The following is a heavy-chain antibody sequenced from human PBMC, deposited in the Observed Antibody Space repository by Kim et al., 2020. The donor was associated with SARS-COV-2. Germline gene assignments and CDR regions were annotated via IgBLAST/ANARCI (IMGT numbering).Heavy chain of an antibody. J-gene: IGHJ5*02. CDR2: IKGDGSDT. Sequence: GGSLRISCEASGFTFSSYWMNWVRQGPGKGLVWVSRIKGDGSDTHYADFVKGRFTISRDNAKNTLHLQLNSLGVEDTATYYCARGSFQQGFDPWGQGTLVTVSS. D-gene: IGHD6-13*01. CDR1: GFTFSSYW. V-gene: IGHV3-74*01. CDR3: ARGSFQQGFDP.